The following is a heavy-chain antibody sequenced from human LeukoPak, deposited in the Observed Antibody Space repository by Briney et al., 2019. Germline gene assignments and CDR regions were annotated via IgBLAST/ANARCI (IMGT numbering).Heavy chain of an antibody. J-gene: IGHJ4*02. D-gene: IGHD1-26*01. Sequence: GGSLRLSCAASGFTFSSYGMHWVRQAPGKGLEWVAVISYDGSNKYYADSVKGRFTISRDNSKNTLYLQMNSLRAEDTAVYYCATLPVGATSVDYWGQGTLVTVSS. V-gene: IGHV3-30*03. CDR1: GFTFSSYG. CDR2: ISYDGSNK. CDR3: ATLPVGATSVDY.